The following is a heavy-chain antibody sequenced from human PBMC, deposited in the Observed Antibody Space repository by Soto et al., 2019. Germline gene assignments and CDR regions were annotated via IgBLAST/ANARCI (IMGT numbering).Heavy chain of an antibody. CDR3: ARAPMVLSRSYFDS. V-gene: IGHV4-59*01. J-gene: IGHJ4*02. Sequence: SETLSLTCTVSCGSISNFYWSWIRQPPGKGLEWIGYISYSGNTNCNPSLKSRVSISVDTSKNQLSLNLTSVTAADTAVYYCARAPMVLSRSYFDSWGQGTPVTVS. CDR1: CGSISNFY. CDR2: ISYSGNT. D-gene: IGHD2-8*01.